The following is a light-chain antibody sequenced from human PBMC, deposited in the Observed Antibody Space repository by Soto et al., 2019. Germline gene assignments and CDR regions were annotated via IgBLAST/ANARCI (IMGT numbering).Light chain of an antibody. V-gene: IGKV1D-16*01. CDR1: QDISTW. J-gene: IGKJ1*01. CDR2: AAS. Sequence: DIPMTKSPSSLSASVRDRVTITCRASQDISTWLAWYQQKPEKAPVSLIYAASTLQSGVPSRLSGSGSGTDFTLTISSLQPDDFATYYCQQYNSYSVGQGAKVDIK. CDR3: QQYNSYS.